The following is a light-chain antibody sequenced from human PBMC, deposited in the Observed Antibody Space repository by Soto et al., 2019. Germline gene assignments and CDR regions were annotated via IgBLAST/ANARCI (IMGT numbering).Light chain of an antibody. Sequence: QSVLTQPPSVSGAPGQRVTISCTGSSSNIGAGYDVHWYQQLPGTAPKLLIYGNSNRPSGVPDRFSGSKSGTSASLAITGLQAEDEADYYCQSYASSLSGPVVFGGGTKLPVL. CDR2: GNS. J-gene: IGLJ2*01. V-gene: IGLV1-40*01. CDR1: SSNIGAGYD. CDR3: QSYASSLSGPVV.